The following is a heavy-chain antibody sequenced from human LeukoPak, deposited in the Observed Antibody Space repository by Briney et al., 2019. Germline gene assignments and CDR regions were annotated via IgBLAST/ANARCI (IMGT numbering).Heavy chain of an antibody. V-gene: IGHV3-23*01. D-gene: IGHD3-22*01. CDR3: AKGSSGYFVDL. CDR2: ISNDGGGT. J-gene: IGHJ5*02. Sequence: AGGSLRLSCAASGFILNNYGLIWVRQAPGKGLEWGSAISNDGGGTNYADFVKGRFTISRDNSKNTLFLQMNSLRAEDTALYYCAKGSSGYFVDLWGQGTLVTVSS. CDR1: GFILNNYG.